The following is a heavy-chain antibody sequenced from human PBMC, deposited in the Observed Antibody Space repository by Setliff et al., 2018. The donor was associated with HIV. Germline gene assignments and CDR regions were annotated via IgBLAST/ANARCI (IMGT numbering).Heavy chain of an antibody. CDR3: ARGTLYYDYVWGTPFPFDY. CDR1: GYSISSGYY. D-gene: IGHD3-16*01. Sequence: SETLSLTCPVSGYSISSGYYWGWIRQPPGKGLEWIGNIHHSGSVYYNLSLKRRVTISVVTSKNQFSLKLSSVTAADTAVYYCARGTLYYDYVWGTPFPFDYWGQGTLVTVSS. J-gene: IGHJ4*02. CDR2: IHHSGSV. V-gene: IGHV4-38-2*01.